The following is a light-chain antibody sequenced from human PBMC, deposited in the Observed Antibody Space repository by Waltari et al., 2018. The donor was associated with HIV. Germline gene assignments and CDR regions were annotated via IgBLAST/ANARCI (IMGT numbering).Light chain of an antibody. CDR2: DVN. J-gene: IGLJ1*01. CDR1: SSYVDTF. V-gene: IGLV2-11*01. CDR3: CSHAGNFIFV. Sequence: QSALTQPHSVSGSPGQSLTISCTGTSSYVDTFVSWYQQHPGKAPKVIIYDVNTRPSGVPARFSGSKSGNTASLTISGLQAEDEADYHCCSHAGNFIFVFGTGTKVTVL.